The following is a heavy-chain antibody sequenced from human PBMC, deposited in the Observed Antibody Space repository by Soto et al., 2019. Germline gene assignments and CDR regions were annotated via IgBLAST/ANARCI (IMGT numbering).Heavy chain of an antibody. CDR2: IRSKAYGGTT. J-gene: IGHJ4*02. Sequence: GGSLRLSCTASGFTFGDYAMSWFRQAPGKGLEWVGFIRSKAYGGTTEYAASVKGRFTISRDDSKSIAYLQMNSLKTEDTAVYYCTGLHASPGYDRLRPSHHNWGQGTLVTVSS. V-gene: IGHV3-49*03. D-gene: IGHD3-3*01. CDR3: TGLHASPGYDRLRPSHHN. CDR1: GFTFGDYA.